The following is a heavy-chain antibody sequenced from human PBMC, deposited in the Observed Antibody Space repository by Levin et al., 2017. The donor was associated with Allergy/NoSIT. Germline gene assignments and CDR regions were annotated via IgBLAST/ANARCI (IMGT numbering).Heavy chain of an antibody. CDR1: GDSVSSNSAG. J-gene: IGHJ5*02. V-gene: IGHV6-1*01. Sequence: PSETLSLTCAISGDSVSSNSAGWNWIRQSPSRGLEWLGRTYYRSKWYSDYAVSVKSRITINPDTSKNQPSLQLNSVTPDDTAGYYCAGGGLVRGDVDWFDPWSQGILVTVSS. D-gene: IGHD3-10*01. CDR3: AGGGLVRGDVDWFDP. CDR2: TYYRSKWYS.